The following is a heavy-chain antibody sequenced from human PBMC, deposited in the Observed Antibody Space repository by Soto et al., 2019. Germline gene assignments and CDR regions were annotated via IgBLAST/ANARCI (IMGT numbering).Heavy chain of an antibody. CDR2: IYYSGST. CDR1: GGSISSGGYY. V-gene: IGHV4-31*03. D-gene: IGHD3-10*01. CDR3: ARDSRMDGSGSYTYYYYGMDV. J-gene: IGHJ6*02. Sequence: QVQLQESGPGLVKPSQTLSLTCTVSGGSISSGGYYWSWIRQHPGKGLEWIGYIYYSGSTYYNPSLKSRVTISVDTSKNQFSLKLSSVTAADTAVYYCARDSRMDGSGSYTYYYYGMDVWGQGTTVTVSS.